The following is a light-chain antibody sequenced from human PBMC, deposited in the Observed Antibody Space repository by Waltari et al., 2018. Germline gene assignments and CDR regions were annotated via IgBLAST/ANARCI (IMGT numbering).Light chain of an antibody. CDR1: SSDVGGSDY. CDR3: CSYAGSYTHVV. Sequence: QSALTQPRPVSGSPGQPVTISCTGTSSDVGGSDYVPGYQHHPGKAPKLMICDVTKRPSGVPDRFSGSKSGNTASLTISGLQAEDEADYYCCSYAGSYTHVVFGGGTKLTVL. CDR2: DVT. J-gene: IGLJ2*01. V-gene: IGLV2-11*01.